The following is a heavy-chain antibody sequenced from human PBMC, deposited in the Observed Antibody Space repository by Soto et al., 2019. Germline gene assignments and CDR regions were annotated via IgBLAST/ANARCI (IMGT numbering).Heavy chain of an antibody. V-gene: IGHV3-21*01. Sequence: EVQLVESGGGLVKPGGSLRLSCAASGFTFGSYSMNWVRQAPGKGLEWVSSISSSSSYIYYADSVKGRFTISRDNAKNSLYLQMNSLRAEDTAVYYCARDAWEYQLLDRYAFDIWGQGSMVPVSS. J-gene: IGHJ3*02. D-gene: IGHD2-2*01. CDR2: ISSSSSYI. CDR1: GFTFGSYS. CDR3: ARDAWEYQLLDRYAFDI.